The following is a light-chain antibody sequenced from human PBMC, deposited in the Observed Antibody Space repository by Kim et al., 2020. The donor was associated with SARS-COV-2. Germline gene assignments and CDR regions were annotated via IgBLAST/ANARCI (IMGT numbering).Light chain of an antibody. J-gene: IGLJ3*02. Sequence: SYELTQPLSVSVAPGQTARITCGGNNIVTKNVHWYQQKPGQAPVLVIYRDTNRPSGIPERFSGSNSGNTATLTISRAQAGDEADYYCQVWDSSTWVFGGG. CDR2: RDT. CDR1: NIVTKN. CDR3: QVWDSSTWV. V-gene: IGLV3-9*01.